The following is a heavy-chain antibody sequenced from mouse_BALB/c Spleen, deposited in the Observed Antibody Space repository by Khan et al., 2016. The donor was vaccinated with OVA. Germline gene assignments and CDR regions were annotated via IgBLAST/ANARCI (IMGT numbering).Heavy chain of an antibody. D-gene: IGHD2-14*01. Sequence: QIQLVQSGPELKKPGETVRISCKASGYTFTTAGMQWVQKMPGKGWRWIAWKTTHSEVPKFAEDLKGRFAFSLETSASTAYLQITNLKNEDTATYFCARGGAAYYRNDGGAMDYWGQGTSVTVSS. J-gene: IGHJ4*01. CDR2: KTTHSEVP. CDR1: GYTFTTAG. CDR3: ARGGAAYYRNDGGAMDY. V-gene: IGHV9-4*02.